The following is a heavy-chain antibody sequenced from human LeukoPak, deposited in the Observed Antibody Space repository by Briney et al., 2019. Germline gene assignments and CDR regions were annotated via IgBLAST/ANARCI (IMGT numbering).Heavy chain of an antibody. CDR3: ARKIAAAGTFDY. V-gene: IGHV1-69*13. D-gene: IGHD6-13*01. CDR2: IIPIFCTA. Sequence: GASVKVSCKASGGTFSSYAISWVRQAPGQGLEWMGGIIPIFCTANYAQKFQGRVTITADESTSTAYMELSSLRSEDTAVYYCARKIAAAGTFDYWGQGTLVTVSS. CDR1: GGTFSSYA. J-gene: IGHJ4*02.